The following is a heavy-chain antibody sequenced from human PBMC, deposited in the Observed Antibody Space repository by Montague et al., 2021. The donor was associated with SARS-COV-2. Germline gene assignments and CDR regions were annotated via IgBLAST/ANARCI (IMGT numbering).Heavy chain of an antibody. Sequence: SETLSLTCTVSGGSISSSNYYWGWLLQPPGKGLEWIGNMYYSGSTYYNPSLKSRVTISIDTSKNQFSLKLSSVTAADTAVYYCARDDIVLQGVTKGMDVWGQGTTVTVSS. CDR2: MYYSGST. V-gene: IGHV4-39*07. CDR3: ARDDIVLQGVTKGMDV. D-gene: IGHD3-10*01. CDR1: GGSISSSNYY. J-gene: IGHJ6*02.